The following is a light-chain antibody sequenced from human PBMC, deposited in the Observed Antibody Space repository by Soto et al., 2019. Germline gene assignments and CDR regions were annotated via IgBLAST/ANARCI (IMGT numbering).Light chain of an antibody. CDR1: QSVSSN. V-gene: IGKV3-15*01. CDR2: GAS. J-gene: IGKJ4*01. Sequence: EIVMTQSPATLSVSPGERVTLSGRASQSVSSNLAWYQQKPGQAPRLLIYGASTRATGIPARFSGSGSGTEFTLTISSLQSEDFAVYYCQQYNNWPLTFGGGTKVEIK. CDR3: QQYNNWPLT.